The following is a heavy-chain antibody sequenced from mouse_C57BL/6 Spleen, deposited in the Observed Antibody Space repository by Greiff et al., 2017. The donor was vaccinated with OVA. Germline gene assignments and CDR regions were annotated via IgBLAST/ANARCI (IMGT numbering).Heavy chain of an antibody. Sequence: EVQLVESGEGLVKPGGSLKLSCAASGFTFTSYAMSWVRQTPGQSLEWVACFSSGGGCIYYNDTVKGRFTISRDNARNTLYLQMSSLKSEDAAMYYSTRVTTRYFDVWGTGTTLTVSS. J-gene: IGHJ1*03. V-gene: IGHV5-9-1*02. CDR2: FSSGGGCI. D-gene: IGHD2-12*01. CDR1: GFTFTSYA. CDR3: TRVTTRYFDV.